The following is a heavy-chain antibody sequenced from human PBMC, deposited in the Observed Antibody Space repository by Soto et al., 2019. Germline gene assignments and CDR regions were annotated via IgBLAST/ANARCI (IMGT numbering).Heavy chain of an antibody. CDR2: ISSSSSYI. J-gene: IGHJ4*02. CDR1: GFTFSSYS. V-gene: IGHV3-21*01. CDR3: ARDIFDGIVVVITPSNDY. D-gene: IGHD3-22*01. Sequence: GGSLRLSCAASGFTFSSYSMNWVRQAPGKGLEWVSSISSSSSYIYYADSVKGRFTISRDNAKNSRYLQMNSLRAEDTAVYYCARDIFDGIVVVITPSNDYWGQGTLVTVSS.